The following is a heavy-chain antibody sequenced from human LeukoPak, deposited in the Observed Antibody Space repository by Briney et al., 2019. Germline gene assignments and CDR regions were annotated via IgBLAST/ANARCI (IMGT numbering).Heavy chain of an antibody. CDR1: GFTFGSYA. J-gene: IGHJ3*02. CDR3: AKDRDRSSWGGFDI. Sequence: PGGSLRLSCAASGFTFGSYATSWVRQAPGKGLEWVAVIWYDGSNKYYADSVKGRFTISRDNSKNTLYLQMNSLRAEDTAVYYCAKDRDRSSWGGFDIWGQGTMVTVSS. D-gene: IGHD6-13*01. CDR2: IWYDGSNK. V-gene: IGHV3-33*06.